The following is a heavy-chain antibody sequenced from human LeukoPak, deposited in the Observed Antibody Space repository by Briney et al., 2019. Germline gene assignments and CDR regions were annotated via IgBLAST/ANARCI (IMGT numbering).Heavy chain of an antibody. Sequence: SETLSLTCTVSGGSISSGVYYWSWIRQPPGKGLEWIGYIYFSGSTSYNPSLKSRLIISVDTYKNHFSLKLSSVTAADTAVYYCASITYGSGSYYVFDYWGQGTLVTVSS. V-gene: IGHV4-30-4*01. CDR2: IYFSGST. CDR3: ASITYGSGSYYVFDY. D-gene: IGHD3-10*01. J-gene: IGHJ4*02. CDR1: GGSISSGVYY.